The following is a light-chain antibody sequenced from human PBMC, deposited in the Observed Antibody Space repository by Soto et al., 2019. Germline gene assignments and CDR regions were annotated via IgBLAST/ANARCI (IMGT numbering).Light chain of an antibody. J-gene: IGKJ1*01. CDR1: QSVSSIY. V-gene: IGKV3-15*01. CDR3: QQYNNWPQT. Sequence: EIVLTQSPGTLSLSPGERATLSCRASQSVSSIYLAWYQQKPGQAPRLLIYGASTRATGIPARFSGSGSGTEFTLTISSLQSEDFAVYYCQQYNNWPQTFGQGTKVDIK. CDR2: GAS.